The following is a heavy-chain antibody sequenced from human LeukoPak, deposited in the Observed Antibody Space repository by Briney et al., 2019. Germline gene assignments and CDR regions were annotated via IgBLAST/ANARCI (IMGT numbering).Heavy chain of an antibody. CDR3: ARVPRYYYGYDY. V-gene: IGHV4-61*02. Sequence: SQTLSHTCTVSGGSISSGSYYWSWIRQPAGKGLEWIGRIYTSGSTNYNPSLKSRVTISVDTSKNQFSLKLSSVTAADTAVYYCARVPRYYYGYDYWGQGTLVTVSS. J-gene: IGHJ4*02. CDR1: GGSISSGSYY. D-gene: IGHD3-10*01. CDR2: IYTSGST.